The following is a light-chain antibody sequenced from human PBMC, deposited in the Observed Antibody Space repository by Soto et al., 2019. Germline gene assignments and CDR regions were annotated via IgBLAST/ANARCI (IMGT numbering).Light chain of an antibody. V-gene: IGKV1-5*03. Sequence: DIQMTQSPSTLSASVGARVIITCRASQSISSWLAWYQQKPGKAPKLLIYKASSLESGVPSRFSGSGSGTEFTLTIRSLQPDDFATYYCQQYNDYPWTFGQGTKVEIK. CDR3: QQYNDYPWT. CDR2: KAS. CDR1: QSISSW. J-gene: IGKJ1*01.